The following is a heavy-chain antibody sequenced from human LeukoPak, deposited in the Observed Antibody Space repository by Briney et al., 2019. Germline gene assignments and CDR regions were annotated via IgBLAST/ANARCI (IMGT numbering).Heavy chain of an antibody. D-gene: IGHD3-22*01. Sequence: GGSLRLSCAASGFTFSSYGMHWVRQAPGKGLEWVTVISYDGSKKYYADSVKGRFTISRDNSKNTLYLQMNSLRAEDTAVYYCARDDTHYGSSGSFYDAFDIWGQGTMVTVSS. CDR1: GFTFSSYG. CDR3: ARDDTHYGSSGSFYDAFDI. J-gene: IGHJ3*02. V-gene: IGHV3-30*03. CDR2: ISYDGSKK.